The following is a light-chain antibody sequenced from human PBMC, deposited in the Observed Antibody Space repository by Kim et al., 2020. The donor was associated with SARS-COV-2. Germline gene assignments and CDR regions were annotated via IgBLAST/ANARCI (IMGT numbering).Light chain of an antibody. J-gene: IGKJ2*01. CDR1: QSVGNY. CDR2: AAS. CDR3: HQRRDWPNT. V-gene: IGKV3-11*01. Sequence: SLSPGERGTLSCKASQSVGNYLAWYQQKPGQAPRLLIYAASNRATGIPARFSGSGSGTDFTLTISSLEPEDFVLYYCHQRRDWPNTFGQGTKLEI.